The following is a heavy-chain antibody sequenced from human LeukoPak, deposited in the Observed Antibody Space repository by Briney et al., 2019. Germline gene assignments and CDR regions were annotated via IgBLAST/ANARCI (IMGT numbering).Heavy chain of an antibody. CDR1: GGSFSGYY. V-gene: IGHV4-34*01. Sequence: SETLSLTCAVYGGSFSGYYWSWIRQPLGKGLEWIGEINHSGSTNYNPSLKSRVTISVDTSKNQFSLKLSSVTAADTAVYYCASRHYDFWSGYSDYWGQGTLVTVSS. D-gene: IGHD3-3*01. J-gene: IGHJ4*02. CDR2: INHSGST. CDR3: ASRHYDFWSGYSDY.